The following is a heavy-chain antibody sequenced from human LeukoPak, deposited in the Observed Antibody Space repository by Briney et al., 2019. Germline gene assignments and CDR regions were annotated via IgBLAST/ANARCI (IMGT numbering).Heavy chain of an antibody. CDR2: ISGSGGST. V-gene: IGHV3-23*01. D-gene: IGHD1-7*01. CDR1: GFTLSSYA. J-gene: IGHJ6*03. CDR3: AKRRGLELLYYYYMDV. Sequence: PGESLRLSCAASGFTLSSYAMSWVRQAPGKGLEWVSGISGSGGSTYYADSVKGRFTISRDNSKNTLYLQMNSLRAEDTAVYYCAKRRGLELLYYYYMDVWGKGTTVTVSS.